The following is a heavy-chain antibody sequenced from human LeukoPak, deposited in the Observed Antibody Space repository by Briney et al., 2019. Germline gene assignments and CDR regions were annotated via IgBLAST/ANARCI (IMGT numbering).Heavy chain of an antibody. V-gene: IGHV3-30*04. CDR1: GFTFSSYA. CDR3: AKGLKVVAGSDFDY. Sequence: PGGSLRLSCAAAGFTFSSYAMHWVRQAPGKGLEWVAVISYDGSNKYYADSVKGRFTISRDNSKNTLYLQMNSLRAEDTAVYYCAKGLKVVAGSDFDYWGQGTLVTVSS. D-gene: IGHD6-19*01. J-gene: IGHJ4*02. CDR2: ISYDGSNK.